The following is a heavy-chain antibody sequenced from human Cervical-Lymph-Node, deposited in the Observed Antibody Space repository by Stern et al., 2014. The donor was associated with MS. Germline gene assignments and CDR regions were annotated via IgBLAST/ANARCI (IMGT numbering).Heavy chain of an antibody. CDR2: MNPDSGDT. CDR3: TKAWDS. Sequence: QVQLGQSGAEVKKSGASVKVSCKTSGYTFTSDDINWVRQASGQGLEWMGWMNPDSGDTGYAQKFQGRLTITRDTSISTAYMELTTLRSEDTAVYYCTKAWDSWGQGTLVIVSS. V-gene: IGHV1-8*01. J-gene: IGHJ4*02. CDR1: GYTFTSDD.